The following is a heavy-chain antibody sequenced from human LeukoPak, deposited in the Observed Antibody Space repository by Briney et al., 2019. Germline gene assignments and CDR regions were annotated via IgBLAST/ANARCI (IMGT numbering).Heavy chain of an antibody. Sequence: GGSLRLSCAASGFTFTSYWMTWVRQAPGKGLEWVANIKQDGSEKYYVDSVKGRFTISRDNAKNSLYLQMDSLRVEDTAVYYCARVRGSQSFDYWGQGTLVTVYS. D-gene: IGHD1-26*01. CDR2: IKQDGSEK. J-gene: IGHJ4*01. V-gene: IGHV3-7*01. CDR3: ARVRGSQSFDY. CDR1: GFTFTSYW.